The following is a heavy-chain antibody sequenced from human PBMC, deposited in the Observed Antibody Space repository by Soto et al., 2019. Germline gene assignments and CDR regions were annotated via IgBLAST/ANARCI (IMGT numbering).Heavy chain of an antibody. CDR3: ARGPPTLGYCTNGVCTHFDS. CDR2: IYYSGST. J-gene: IGHJ4*02. V-gene: IGHV4-59*01. D-gene: IGHD2-8*01. Sequence: SETLSLTXSVSGGSIRSYYWSWIRQPPGKGLEWIGYIYYSGSTNNNPSLRSRVTISIDTSKNQFSLKLSSVTAADTAVYYCARGPPTLGYCTNGVCTHFDSWGQGTLVTVSS. CDR1: GGSIRSYY.